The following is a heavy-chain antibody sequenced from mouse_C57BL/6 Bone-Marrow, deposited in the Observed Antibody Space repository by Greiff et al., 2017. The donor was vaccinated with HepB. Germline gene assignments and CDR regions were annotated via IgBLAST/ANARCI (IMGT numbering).Heavy chain of an antibody. J-gene: IGHJ2*01. D-gene: IGHD1-1*01. V-gene: IGHV7-3*01. CDR1: GFTFTDYY. Sequence: EVHLVESGGGLVQPGGSLSLSCAASGFTFTDYYMSWVRQPPGKALEWLGFIRNKANGYTTEYSASVKGRFTISRDNSQSILYLQMNALRAEDSATYYCAGYYYGSSYRDYWGQGTTLTVSS. CDR2: IRNKANGYTT. CDR3: AGYYYGSSYRDY.